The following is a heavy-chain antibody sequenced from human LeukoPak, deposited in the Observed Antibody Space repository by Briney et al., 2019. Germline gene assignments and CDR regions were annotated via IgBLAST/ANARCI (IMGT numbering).Heavy chain of an antibody. CDR2: INRSGST. V-gene: IGHV4-34*01. D-gene: IGHD3-16*02. Sequence: PSETLSLTCAVYGGSFSGYYWSWIRQPPGKGLEWIGEINRSGSTNYNPSLKSRVTISVDTSKNQFSLKLSSVTAADTAVYYCARGVPLVSIGFSGMDVWGKGTTVTVSS. CDR1: GGSFSGYY. CDR3: ARGVPLVSIGFSGMDV. J-gene: IGHJ6*04.